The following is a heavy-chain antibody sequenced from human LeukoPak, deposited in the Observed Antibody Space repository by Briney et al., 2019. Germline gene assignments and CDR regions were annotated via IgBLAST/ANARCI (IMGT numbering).Heavy chain of an antibody. CDR3: AKDWGNYYDSSGYPPFDAFDI. CDR2: IWYDGSNK. J-gene: IGHJ3*02. CDR1: GFTFSSYG. Sequence: PGGSLRLSCAASGFTFSSYGMHWVRQAPGKGLEWVAVIWYDGSNKYYADSVKGRFTISRDNSKNTLYLQMNSLRAEDTAVYYCAKDWGNYYDSSGYPPFDAFDIWGQGTMVTVSS. V-gene: IGHV3-30*02. D-gene: IGHD3-22*01.